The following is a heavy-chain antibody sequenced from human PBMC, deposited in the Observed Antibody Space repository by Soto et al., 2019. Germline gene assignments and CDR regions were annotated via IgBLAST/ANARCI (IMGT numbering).Heavy chain of an antibody. Sequence: QVQLVESGGGVVQPGRSLRLSCAASGFTFSSYGMHWVRQAPGKGLEWVAVIWYDGSNKYYADSVKGRFTISRDNSKNTLYLQMNSMRAEDTAVYYCAREVGDGLYLGFDYWGQGTLVTVSS. CDR1: GFTFSSYG. CDR2: IWYDGSNK. D-gene: IGHD2-8*01. J-gene: IGHJ4*02. CDR3: AREVGDGLYLGFDY. V-gene: IGHV3-33*01.